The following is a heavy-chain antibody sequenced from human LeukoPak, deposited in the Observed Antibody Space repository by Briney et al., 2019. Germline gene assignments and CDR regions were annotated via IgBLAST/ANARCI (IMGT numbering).Heavy chain of an antibody. D-gene: IGHD6-19*01. CDR1: GFTFSSYG. V-gene: IGHV3-23*01. J-gene: IGHJ4*02. CDR2: ISGSGGST. Sequence: QPGGSLRLSCAASGFTFSSYGMSWVRQAPGKGLEWVSAISGSGGSTYYADSVKGRFTISRDNSKNTLYLQMNSLRAEDTAVYYCAKGVSSMKAVAGPVYFDYWGQGTLVTVSS. CDR3: AKGVSSMKAVAGPVYFDY.